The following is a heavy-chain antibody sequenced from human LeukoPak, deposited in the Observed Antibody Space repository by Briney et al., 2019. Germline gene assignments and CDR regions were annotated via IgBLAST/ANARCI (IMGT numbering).Heavy chain of an antibody. CDR3: ATKGSSSGWPDS. J-gene: IGHJ4*02. CDR2: ISGSGGST. V-gene: IGHV3-23*01. D-gene: IGHD6-25*01. CDR1: GFTFSSYA. Sequence: GGSLRLSCAASGFTFSSYAMSWVRQAPGKGLEWVSAISGSGGSTYYADSVKGRFTISRDNSKNTLYLQMNSLRAEDTAVYYCATKGSSSGWPDSWGQGTLVTVSS.